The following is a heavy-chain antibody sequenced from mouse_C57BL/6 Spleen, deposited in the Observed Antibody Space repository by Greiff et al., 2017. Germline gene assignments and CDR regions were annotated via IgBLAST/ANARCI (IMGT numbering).Heavy chain of an antibody. CDR2: IDPSDSYT. CDR3: ARGYGKEAMDY. Sequence: VQLQQPGAELVMPGASVKLSCKASGYTFTSYWMHWVKQRPGQGLEWIGEIDPSDSYTNYNQKFKGKSTLTVDKSSSTAYMQLSSLTSEDSAVYYCARGYGKEAMDYWGQGTSVTVSS. J-gene: IGHJ4*01. CDR1: GYTFTSYW. D-gene: IGHD2-1*01. V-gene: IGHV1-69*01.